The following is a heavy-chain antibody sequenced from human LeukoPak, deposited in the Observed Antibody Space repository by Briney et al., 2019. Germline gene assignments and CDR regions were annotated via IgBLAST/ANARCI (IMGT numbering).Heavy chain of an antibody. CDR3: ARSSGIAAAGTFVY. Sequence: GASVKVSCKASGYTFTSYGISRVRQAPGQGLEWMGWISAYNGNTNYAQKLQGRVTMTTDTSTSTAYMELRSLRSDDTAVYYCARSSGIAAAGTFVYWGQGTLVTVSS. V-gene: IGHV1-18*01. J-gene: IGHJ4*02. D-gene: IGHD6-13*01. CDR2: ISAYNGNT. CDR1: GYTFTSYG.